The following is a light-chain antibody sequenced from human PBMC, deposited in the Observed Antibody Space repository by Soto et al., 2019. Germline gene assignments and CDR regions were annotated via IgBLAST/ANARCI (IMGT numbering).Light chain of an antibody. CDR2: GVS. CDR3: QQYDSAPRT. CDR1: QSISSSY. V-gene: IGKV3-20*01. Sequence: EIVLTQSPGTLSLSPGERPTLSCRASQSISSSYLAWYQQKPGQAPRLLIYGVSSRATGIPDRFSGSGSGTDFTLTISRLEPEDFAVYYCQQYDSAPRTFGGGTKVEIK. J-gene: IGKJ4*01.